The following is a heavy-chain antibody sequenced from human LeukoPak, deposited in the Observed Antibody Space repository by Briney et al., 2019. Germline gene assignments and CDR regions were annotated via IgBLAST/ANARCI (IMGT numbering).Heavy chain of an antibody. J-gene: IGHJ5*02. D-gene: IGHD3-3*01. V-gene: IGHV1-2*02. CDR2: INPNSGGT. CDR1: GYTFTGYY. Sequence: ASVKVSCKASGYTFTGYYIHWVRQAPGQGLEWMGWINPNSGGTNYAQKFQGRVTMTRDTSISTAYMELSRLRSDDTAVYYCARDFWSGYYPPRWFDPWGQGTLVTVSS. CDR3: ARDFWSGYYPPRWFDP.